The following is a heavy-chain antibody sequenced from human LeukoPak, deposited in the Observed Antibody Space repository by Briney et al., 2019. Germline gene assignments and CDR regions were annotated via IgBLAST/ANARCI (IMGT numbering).Heavy chain of an antibody. V-gene: IGHV4-61*01. CDR3: ARSLTYYYDSSVDY. D-gene: IGHD3-22*01. CDR2: IYYSGRT. CDR1: GGSVSSGSYY. Sequence: SETLSLTCTVSGGSVSSGSYYWSWIRQPPGKGLEWIGYIYYSGRTNYNPSLKSRVTISVDTSKNQFSLKLSSVTAADTAVYYCARSLTYYYDSSVDYWGQGTLVTVSS. J-gene: IGHJ4*02.